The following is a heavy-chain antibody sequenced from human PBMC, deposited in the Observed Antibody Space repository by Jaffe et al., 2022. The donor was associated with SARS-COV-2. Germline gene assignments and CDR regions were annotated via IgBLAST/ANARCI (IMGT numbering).Heavy chain of an antibody. V-gene: IGHV3-33*01. CDR2: IWYDGSNK. CDR1: GFTFSSYG. CDR3: ARRVGATLGYYYGMDV. D-gene: IGHD1-26*01. Sequence: QVQLVESGGGVVQPGRSLRLSCAASGFTFSSYGMHWVRQAPGKGLEWVAVIWYDGSNKYYADSVKGRFTISRDNSKNTLYLQMNSLRAEDTAVYYCARRVGATLGYYYGMDVWGQGTTVTVSS. J-gene: IGHJ6*02.